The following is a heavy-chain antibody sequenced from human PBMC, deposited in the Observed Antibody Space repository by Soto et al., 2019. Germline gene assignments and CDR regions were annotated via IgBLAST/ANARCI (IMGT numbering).Heavy chain of an antibody. CDR2: IWYDGSNK. CDR3: AREVTDFDYCYYGMDV. D-gene: IGHD3-3*01. CDR1: GFTFSSYG. J-gene: IGHJ6*02. V-gene: IGHV3-33*01. Sequence: GGSLRLSCAASGFTFSSYGMHWVRQAPGKGLEWVAVIWYDGSNKYYADSVKGRFTISRDNSKTTLYLHMNSLRAEDTAVYYCAREVTDFDYCYYGMDVWGQGTTVTVSS.